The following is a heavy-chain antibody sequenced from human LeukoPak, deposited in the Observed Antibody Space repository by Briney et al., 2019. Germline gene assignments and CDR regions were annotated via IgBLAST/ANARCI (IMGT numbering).Heavy chain of an antibody. Sequence: GASVKVSCKASGYTFTNYAMHWVRQAPGQRLEWMGGIIPIFGTANYAQKFQGRVTITADKSTSTAYMELSSLRSEDTAVYYCARGRDDIPQYDAFDIWGQGTMVTVSS. D-gene: IGHD2-8*01. J-gene: IGHJ3*02. CDR3: ARGRDDIPQYDAFDI. V-gene: IGHV1-69*06. CDR1: GYTFTNYA. CDR2: IIPIFGTA.